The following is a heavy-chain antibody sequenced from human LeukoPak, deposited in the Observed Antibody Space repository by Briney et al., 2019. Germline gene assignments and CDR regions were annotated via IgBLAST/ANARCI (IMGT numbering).Heavy chain of an antibody. CDR1: GYSISSGYY. Sequence: SETLSLTCTVSGYSISSGYYWGWIRQPPGKGLEWIGYIYYSGSTNYNPSLKSRVTISVDTSKNQFSLKLSSVTAADTAVYYCARGIVGATLGYYYYYMDVWGKGTTVTVSS. V-gene: IGHV4-61*01. D-gene: IGHD1-26*01. CDR2: IYYSGST. CDR3: ARGIVGATLGYYYYYMDV. J-gene: IGHJ6*03.